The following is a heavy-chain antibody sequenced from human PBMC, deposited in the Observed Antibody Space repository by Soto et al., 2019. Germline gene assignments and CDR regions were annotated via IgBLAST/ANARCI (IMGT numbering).Heavy chain of an antibody. V-gene: IGHV3-7*03. CDR1: GFTFSNSW. Sequence: GGSLTLACAPSGFTFSNSWMSCVRQAPGKGMEWVANIKEDGSQTNCVDSVRGRFTSSAGNAKNSLYLKVSGVSFYDTAANYCWDGNYLGSPFYPRDHGTLVTVS. J-gene: IGHJ5*02. CDR2: IKEDGSQT. CDR3: WDGNYLGSPFYP. D-gene: IGHD3-16*01.